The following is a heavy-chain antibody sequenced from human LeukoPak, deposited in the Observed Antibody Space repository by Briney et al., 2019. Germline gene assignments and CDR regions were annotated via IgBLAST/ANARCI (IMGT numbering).Heavy chain of an antibody. CDR3: ARQAPEEVGATTELSDY. Sequence: GGSLRLSCAASGFTFDDYGMSWVRHAPGKGLEWVSGINWNGGSTGYADSVKGRFTISRDNAKNSLYLQMNSLRAEDTALYYCARQAPEEVGATTELSDYWGQGTLVTVSS. CDR2: INWNGGST. J-gene: IGHJ4*02. V-gene: IGHV3-20*04. D-gene: IGHD1-26*01. CDR1: GFTFDDYG.